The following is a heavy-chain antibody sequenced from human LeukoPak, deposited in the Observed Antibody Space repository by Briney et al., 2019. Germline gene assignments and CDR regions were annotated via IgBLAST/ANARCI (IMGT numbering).Heavy chain of an antibody. CDR2: ISSSSSYI. J-gene: IGHJ5*02. Sequence: PGGSLRLSCAASGFTFSSYSMNWVRQAPGKGLEWVSSISSSSSYIYYAGSVKGRVTISRDNAKNSLYLQMNSLRAEDTAVYYCARDFDPWGQGTLVTVSS. V-gene: IGHV3-21*01. CDR3: ARDFDP. CDR1: GFTFSSYS.